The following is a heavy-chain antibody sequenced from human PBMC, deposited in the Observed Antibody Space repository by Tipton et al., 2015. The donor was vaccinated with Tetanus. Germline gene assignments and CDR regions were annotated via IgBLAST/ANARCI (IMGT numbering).Heavy chain of an antibody. CDR3: ARGRQRLVPAGFDL. J-gene: IGHJ5*02. CDR2: ILYGKST. Sequence: TLSLTCTVSGGSISSGSYYWSWVRQPPGKGLEYLGYILYGKSTHFNPSLQSRLSTSGDPVKNQFSLRLTSVTAADTAVYYCARGRQRLVPAGFDLWGQGTLVTVSS. CDR1: GGSISSGSYY. D-gene: IGHD6-13*01. V-gene: IGHV4-61*01.